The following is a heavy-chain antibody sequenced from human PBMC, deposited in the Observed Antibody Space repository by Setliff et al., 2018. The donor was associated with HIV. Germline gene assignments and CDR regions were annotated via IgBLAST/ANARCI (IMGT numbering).Heavy chain of an antibody. CDR3: ARERTSSSSSGRYYYYGMDV. CDR2: MWYDGSDK. V-gene: IGHV3-33*01. D-gene: IGHD6-6*01. J-gene: IGHJ6*02. Sequence: GGSLRLSCAASGFTFSSYGMHWVRQAPGKGLEWVAVMWYDGSDKYYADSVKGRFTISRDNSKNTLYLQMNSLRAEDTAVYYCARERTSSSSSGRYYYYGMDVWGQGTTVTVSS. CDR1: GFTFSSYG.